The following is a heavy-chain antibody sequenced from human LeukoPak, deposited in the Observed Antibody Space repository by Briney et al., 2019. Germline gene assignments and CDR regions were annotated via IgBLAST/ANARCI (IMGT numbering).Heavy chain of an antibody. CDR1: GGSFSGYY. CDR2: INHSGST. Sequence: SETLSLTCAVYGGSFSGYYWSWIRQPPGKGLEWIGEINHSGSTNYNPSLKSRVTISVDTSKNQFSLKLSSVTAADTAVYYCASTWGYSYGQLDYWGQGTLVTVSS. CDR3: ASTWGYSYGQLDY. V-gene: IGHV4-34*01. D-gene: IGHD5-18*01. J-gene: IGHJ4*02.